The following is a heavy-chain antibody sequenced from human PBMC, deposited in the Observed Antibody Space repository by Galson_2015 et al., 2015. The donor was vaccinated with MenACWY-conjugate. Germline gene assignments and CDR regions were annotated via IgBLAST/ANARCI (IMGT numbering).Heavy chain of an antibody. CDR3: AKADKQTCYGATCYYFDS. J-gene: IGHJ4*02. V-gene: IGHV3-23*01. D-gene: IGHD4/OR15-4a*01. CDR1: GSTFSTYA. CDR2: ISGVIGTT. Sequence: SLRLSCAASGSTFSTYAISWVRRAPGKGLEWVSTISGVIGTTYQADSVKGRFTISRDDSKNTLYLQMNNLRAEDTALYICAKADKQTCYGATCYYFDSWGQGTLVTVSS.